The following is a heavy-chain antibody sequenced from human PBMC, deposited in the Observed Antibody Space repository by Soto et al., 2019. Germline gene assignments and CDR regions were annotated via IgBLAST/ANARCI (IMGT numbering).Heavy chain of an antibody. V-gene: IGHV3-74*01. Sequence: HPGGSLRLSCAASEFTFRSYWMHWVRQSPGKGLVWVSRISGDGSSTTYADSVRGRFTISRDNAKNTLYLQMDSLRAEDTAVYYCARSLPGTYGAFDLWGQGTMVTVSS. CDR2: ISGDGSST. D-gene: IGHD1-7*01. CDR1: EFTFRSYW. J-gene: IGHJ3*01. CDR3: ARSLPGTYGAFDL.